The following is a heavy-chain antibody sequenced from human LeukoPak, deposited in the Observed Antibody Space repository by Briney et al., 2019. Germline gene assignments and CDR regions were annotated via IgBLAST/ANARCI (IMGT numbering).Heavy chain of an antibody. CDR3: ARFKGNYGDYPDAFDI. D-gene: IGHD4-17*01. V-gene: IGHV4-59*01. Sequence: PSETLSLTCTVSGGSISSYYWSWIRQPPGKGLEWIGYIYYSGSTNYNPSLKSRVTISVDTSKNQFSLKLSSVTAADTVVYYCARFKGNYGDYPDAFDIWGQGTMVTVSS. CDR1: GGSISSYY. CDR2: IYYSGST. J-gene: IGHJ3*02.